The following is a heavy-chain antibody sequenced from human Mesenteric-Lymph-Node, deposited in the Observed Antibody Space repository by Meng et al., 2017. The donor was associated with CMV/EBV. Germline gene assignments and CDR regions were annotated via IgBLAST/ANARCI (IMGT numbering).Heavy chain of an antibody. CDR2: IIPIFGTT. D-gene: IGHD6-6*01. CDR3: VRDSSSSPGLYYYYYGMDV. Sequence: KISCKASGGTSSSYTFTWVRQAPGQGLEWMGGIIPIFGTTNYAQRFQGRVTITTDESTSTAYMELSSLRSEDTAVYYCVRDSSSSPGLYYYYYGMDVWGQGTTVTVSS. CDR1: GGTSSSYT. J-gene: IGHJ6*02. V-gene: IGHV1-69*05.